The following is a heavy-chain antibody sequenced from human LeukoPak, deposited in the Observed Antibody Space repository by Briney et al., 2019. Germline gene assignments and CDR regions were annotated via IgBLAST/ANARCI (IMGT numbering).Heavy chain of an antibody. Sequence: GGSLRLSCAASRFTFSDYYMSRIRQAPGKGLEWVSYISDSSSYTNYADSVKGRFTISRDNAKNSLYLQMNSLRAEDTAVYYCARVSSSRSFDYWGQGTLVTVSS. CDR3: ARVSSSRSFDY. J-gene: IGHJ4*02. V-gene: IGHV3-11*05. D-gene: IGHD6-13*01. CDR2: ISDSSSYT. CDR1: RFTFSDYY.